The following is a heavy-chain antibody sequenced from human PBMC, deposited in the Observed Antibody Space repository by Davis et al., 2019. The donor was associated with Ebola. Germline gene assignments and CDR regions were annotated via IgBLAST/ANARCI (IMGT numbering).Heavy chain of an antibody. Sequence: SLKISCAASGSTFSSYEMNWVRQAPGKGLEWVSYISSSGSTIYYADSVKGRFTVSRDNSKNTLYLQMNSLRTEDTAVYYCAKDLFRNSCYKGRGQLCHYYGMDVWGQGTTVTVSS. V-gene: IGHV3-48*03. CDR2: ISSSGSTI. CDR3: AKDLFRNSCYKGRGQLCHYYGMDV. CDR1: GSTFSSYE. J-gene: IGHJ6*02. D-gene: IGHD2-2*02.